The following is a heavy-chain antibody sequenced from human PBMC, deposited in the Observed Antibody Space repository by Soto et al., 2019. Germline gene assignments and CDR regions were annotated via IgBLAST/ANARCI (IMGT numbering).Heavy chain of an antibody. D-gene: IGHD3-16*01. J-gene: IGHJ6*02. Sequence: QVQLVQSGAEVKKPGASVKVSCKASGYTFTRSGISWVRQAPGQGLEWMGWINGYNGNTNYTQKFQGRITMTTDTPTSTAYMELRSLRSDDTAVYYCARMGDVPYYYYGSDVWCQGTTVIVSS. V-gene: IGHV1-18*01. CDR1: GYTFTRSG. CDR3: ARMGDVPYYYYGSDV. CDR2: INGYNGNT.